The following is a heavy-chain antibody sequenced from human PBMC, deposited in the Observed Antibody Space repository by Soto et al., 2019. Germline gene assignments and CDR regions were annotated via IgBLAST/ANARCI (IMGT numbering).Heavy chain of an antibody. V-gene: IGHV1-18*04. CDR3: ARDRPSPYSSSWSPLDY. CDR1: GYTFTSYV. Sequence: ASVKVSCKASGYTFTSYVISWVRQAPGQGLEWMGWISAYNGNTNYAQKLQGRVTMTTDTSTSTAYMELRSLRSDDTAVYYCARDRPSPYSSSWSPLDYWGQGSLVTVS. D-gene: IGHD6-13*01. J-gene: IGHJ4*02. CDR2: ISAYNGNT.